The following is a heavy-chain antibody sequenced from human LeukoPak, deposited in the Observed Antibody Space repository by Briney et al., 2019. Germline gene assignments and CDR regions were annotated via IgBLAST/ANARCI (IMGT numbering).Heavy chain of an antibody. D-gene: IGHD2-2*01. J-gene: IGHJ3*02. CDR2: ISYDGSNK. Sequence: GGSLRLSCAASGFTFTSYDMHWVRQAPGKGLEWVAVISYDGSNKYYADSVKGRFTISRDNSKNTLYLQMNSLRAEDTAVYYCARVKGGGYCSSTSCRGALDIWGQGTMVTVSS. CDR1: GFTFTSYD. V-gene: IGHV3-30*04. CDR3: ARVKGGGYCSSTSCRGALDI.